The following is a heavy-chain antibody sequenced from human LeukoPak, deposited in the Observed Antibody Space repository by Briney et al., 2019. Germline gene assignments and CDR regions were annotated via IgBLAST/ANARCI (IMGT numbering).Heavy chain of an antibody. V-gene: IGHV3-48*03. CDR3: ATLSDRNFYYSYGLDV. J-gene: IGHJ6*02. Sequence: GGSLRLSCAASGFTLSTYEMNWVRQAPGKGLEWVAYIGRYGVTTYYADSVKGRFTISGDNAKNSLNLQMNSLRAGDTAVYYCATLSDRNFYYSYGLDVWGQGTTVTVS. CDR2: IGRYGVTT. D-gene: IGHD1-14*01. CDR1: GFTLSTYE.